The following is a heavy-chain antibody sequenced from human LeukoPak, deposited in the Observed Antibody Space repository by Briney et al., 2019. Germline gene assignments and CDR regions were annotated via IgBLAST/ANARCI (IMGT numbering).Heavy chain of an antibody. J-gene: IGHJ5*02. D-gene: IGHD3-3*01. Sequence: ASVKVSCKASGYTFTIYDINWVRQAPGQGLEWMGWINLNSGRTNYAQKFQGRVTMTRDTSISTAYMELSRLRSDDKAVYYCARGGFQRFLDPWGEGTLVTVSS. CDR3: ARGGFQRFLDP. V-gene: IGHV1-2*02. CDR2: INLNSGRT. CDR1: GYTFTIYD.